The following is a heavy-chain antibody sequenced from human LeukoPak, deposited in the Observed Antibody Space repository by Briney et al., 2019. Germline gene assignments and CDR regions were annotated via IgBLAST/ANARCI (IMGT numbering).Heavy chain of an antibody. CDR2: IYYSGST. V-gene: IGHV4-39*01. CDR3: ARGPILTGTKYYFDY. CDR1: GGSLSSRSYY. D-gene: IGHD1-20*01. J-gene: IGHJ4*02. Sequence: SETLSLTCTLSGGSLSSRSYYTGWIHQPPGKGLGWLGSIYYSGSTYYNPSLKSRVTISVDTSKNQFTLKLSSVTAADTAVYYCARGPILTGTKYYFDYWGQGTLVTASS.